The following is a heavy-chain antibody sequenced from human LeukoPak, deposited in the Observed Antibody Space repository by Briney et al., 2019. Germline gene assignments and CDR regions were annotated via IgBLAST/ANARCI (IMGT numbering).Heavy chain of an antibody. CDR3: ARQTLGVVRDY. V-gene: IGHV4-59*01. J-gene: IGHJ4*02. D-gene: IGHD3-3*01. CDR2: IYYSGST. Sequence: SETLSLTCTVSGGSISTYYWSWIRQPPGKGLEWIGYIYYSGSTNYNPSLKSRVTISVDTSKNQFSLKLTSVTAADTAVYYCARQTLGVVRDYWGQGTLVTVSS. CDR1: GGSISTYY.